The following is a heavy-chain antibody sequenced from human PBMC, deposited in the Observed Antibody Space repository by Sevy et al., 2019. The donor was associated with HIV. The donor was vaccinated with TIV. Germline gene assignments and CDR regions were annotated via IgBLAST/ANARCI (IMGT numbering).Heavy chain of an antibody. D-gene: IGHD2-15*01. V-gene: IGHV3-48*02. Sequence: GGSLRLSCAASGFTFSSYSMNWVRQAPGKGLEWVSYISSSSSTIYYADSVKGRFTISRDNAKNSLYLQMNSLRDEDTAVYYCARLNAYPIFDCSGGSYYPDAFDIWGQGTMVTVSS. CDR1: GFTFSSYS. J-gene: IGHJ3*02. CDR2: ISSSSSTI. CDR3: ARLNAYPIFDCSGGSYYPDAFDI.